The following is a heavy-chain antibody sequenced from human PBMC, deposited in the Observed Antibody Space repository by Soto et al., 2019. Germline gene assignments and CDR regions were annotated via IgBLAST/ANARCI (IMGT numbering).Heavy chain of an antibody. Sequence: QVQLQESGPGLVKPSETLSLTCTVSSDSITNYYWTWIRQSPGKGLEWIGYVHDSGRSNYNPSLKRRAKISVDTSKKQFSLKLNSVTAADTAVYYCARVGGTRGWYWGQGTLVTVSS. CDR1: SDSITNYY. D-gene: IGHD2-15*01. CDR3: ARVGGTRGWY. CDR2: VHDSGRS. J-gene: IGHJ4*02. V-gene: IGHV4-59*01.